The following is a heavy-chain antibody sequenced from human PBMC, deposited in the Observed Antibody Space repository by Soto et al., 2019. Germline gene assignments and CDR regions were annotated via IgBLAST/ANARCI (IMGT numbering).Heavy chain of an antibody. CDR1: GFIFGTYG. D-gene: IGHD6-19*01. J-gene: IGHJ2*01. CDR2: IYYDGSFK. CDR3: ARGPPYGSTWHWYFDL. V-gene: IGHV3-33*01. Sequence: QVQLVESGGGVVQPGKSLRLSCAASGFIFGTYGMHWVRQAPGRGLQWVAVIYYDGSFKYYADSVEGRFTISRDNSKNTLSLQKNNLSAEDTAIYYCARGPPYGSTWHWYFDLWGRGTLVTVSS.